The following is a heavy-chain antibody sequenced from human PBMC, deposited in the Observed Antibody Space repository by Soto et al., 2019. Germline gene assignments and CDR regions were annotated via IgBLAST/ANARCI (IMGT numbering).Heavy chain of an antibody. J-gene: IGHJ4*02. Sequence: EVQLVESGGGLVKPGGSLRLSCAVSGFTFSNAWMSWVRQAPGKGLEWVGLIKRKTDGVTTDYAAPVEGRFTISRDDSKNMLYLQADSLKTDDTAVYYCTRQLSLVQWLLLWDHWGQETLVTVSS. CDR2: IKRKTDGVTT. CDR3: TRQLSLVQWLLLWDH. D-gene: IGHD2-21*02. V-gene: IGHV3-15*01. CDR1: GFTFSNAW.